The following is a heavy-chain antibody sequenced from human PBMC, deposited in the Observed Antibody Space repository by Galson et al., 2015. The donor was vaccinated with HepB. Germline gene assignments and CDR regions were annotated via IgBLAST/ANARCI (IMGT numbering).Heavy chain of an antibody. Sequence: SETLSLTCTVSGGSISSSSYDWGWIRQPPGKGLEWIGHMLYSGSTYYNPSLKSRFTISVDTSKNQFSLKLSSVTAADTAVYYCARVKLDHYNFWSGYFKATGIDYWGQGTLVTVSS. CDR3: ARVKLDHYNFWSGYFKATGIDY. CDR1: GGSISSSSYD. J-gene: IGHJ4*02. D-gene: IGHD3-3*01. CDR2: MLYSGST. V-gene: IGHV4-39*07.